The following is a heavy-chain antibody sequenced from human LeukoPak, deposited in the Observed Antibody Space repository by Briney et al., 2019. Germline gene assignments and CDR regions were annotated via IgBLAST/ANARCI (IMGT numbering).Heavy chain of an antibody. J-gene: IGHJ6*03. CDR2: IYVTGT. CDR3: ARNIGGGIEDMDV. D-gene: IGHD3-16*02. CDR1: GGSIGTYY. V-gene: IGHV4-4*09. Sequence: PSETQSLTCTVSGGSIGTYYWSWIRQSPGKGLEWIGYIYVTGTRYNPYLQSRVTISLDRSRNQFFLKMSSVTAADTAVYYCARNIGGGIEDMDVWGKGTKVIVSS.